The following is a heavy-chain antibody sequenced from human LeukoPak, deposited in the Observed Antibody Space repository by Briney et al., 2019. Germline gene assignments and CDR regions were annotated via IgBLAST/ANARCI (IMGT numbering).Heavy chain of an antibody. J-gene: IGHJ4*02. Sequence: GGSLRLSCAASGFTFSNYSMNWVRQPPGKGLEWVAVISYDGRNHSYADSVKGRFTISRDNSKNTLYLQMNSLRAEDTAVYYCARRAGAYSHPYDYWGQGTLVTVSS. CDR2: ISYDGRNH. V-gene: IGHV3-30*03. D-gene: IGHD4/OR15-4a*01. CDR3: ARRAGAYSHPYDY. CDR1: GFTFSNYS.